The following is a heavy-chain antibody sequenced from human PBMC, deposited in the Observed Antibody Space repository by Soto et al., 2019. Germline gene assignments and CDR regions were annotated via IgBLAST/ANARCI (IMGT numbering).Heavy chain of an antibody. CDR1: GFTFSSYA. V-gene: IGHV3-23*01. CDR2: ISGSGGST. J-gene: IGHJ4*02. CDR3: AKDRFRGSSQPLYYFDY. Sequence: PGGSLRLSCAASGFTFSSYAMSWVRQAPGKGLEWVSAISGSGGSTYYADSVKGRFTISRDNSKNTLYLQMNSLRAEDTAVYYCAKDRFRGSSQPLYYFDYWGQGTLVTVSS. D-gene: IGHD6-13*01.